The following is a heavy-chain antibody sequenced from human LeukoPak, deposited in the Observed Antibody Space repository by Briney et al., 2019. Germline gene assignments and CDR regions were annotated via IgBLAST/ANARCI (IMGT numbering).Heavy chain of an antibody. CDR1: GFSFSSYW. CDR2: IDQRGSDK. J-gene: IGHJ4*02. CDR3: TRGGAARPDY. V-gene: IGHV3-7*01. D-gene: IGHD6-6*01. Sequence: PGGSLRLSCAASGFSFSSYWMTWVRQAPGKGLEWVARIDQRGSDKHYVDSVKGRFTVSRDNAKNPLFLQMNSLRDEDTAVYYCTRGGAARPDYWGQGTLVTVSS.